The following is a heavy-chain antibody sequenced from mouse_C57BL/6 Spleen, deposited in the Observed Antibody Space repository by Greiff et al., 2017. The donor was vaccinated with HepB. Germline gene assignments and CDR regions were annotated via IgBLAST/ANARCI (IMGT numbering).Heavy chain of an antibody. J-gene: IGHJ4*01. D-gene: IGHD1-1*01. CDR2: INPNNGGT. CDR3: ARRAYYGSSFYYAMDY. Sequence: EVQLQQSGPELVKPGASVKIPCKASGYTFTDYNMDWVKQSHGKSLEWIGDINPNNGGTIYNQKFKGKATLTVDKSSSTAYMELRSLTSEETAVYYCARRAYYGSSFYYAMDYWGQGTSVTVSS. V-gene: IGHV1-18*01. CDR1: GYTFTDYN.